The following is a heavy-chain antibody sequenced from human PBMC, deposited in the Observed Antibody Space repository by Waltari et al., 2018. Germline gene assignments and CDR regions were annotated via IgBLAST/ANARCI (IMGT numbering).Heavy chain of an antibody. CDR2: INPNSGGT. Sequence: QVQLVQSGAEVKKPGASVKVSCKASGYTFTGYYMHWVRQAPGQGLEWMGRINPNSGGTNEEKKCKGRVTMNRDTSISTAYMERSRLRSDDTAVYYCASLSRRDLYDYDGMDVWGQGTTVTVSS. J-gene: IGHJ6*02. CDR1: GYTFTGYY. CDR3: ASLSRRDLYDYDGMDV. V-gene: IGHV1-2*06.